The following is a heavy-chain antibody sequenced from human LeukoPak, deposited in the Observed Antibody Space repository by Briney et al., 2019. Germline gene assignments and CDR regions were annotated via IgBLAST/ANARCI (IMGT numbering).Heavy chain of an antibody. J-gene: IGHJ4*02. Sequence: ASVKVSCKVSGYTLTELSIHWVRQAPGKGLEWMAWVNPDTGGTNYAQKFQDRVTLTRDMSISTAYMELSRLTSDDTAVYFCARVSAYYYLDFWGQGTLVTVSS. CDR2: VNPDTGGT. D-gene: IGHD1-26*01. CDR1: GYTLTELS. CDR3: ARVSAYYYLDF. V-gene: IGHV1-2*02.